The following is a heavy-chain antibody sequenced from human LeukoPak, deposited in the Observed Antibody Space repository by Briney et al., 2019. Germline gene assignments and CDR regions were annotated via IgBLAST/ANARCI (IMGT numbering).Heavy chain of an antibody. Sequence: SETLSLTCTVSGGSISSSSYYWGWIRQPPGKGLEWIGSIYYSGSTYYNPSLKSRVTISVDTSKNQFSLKLSSVTAADTAVYYCARDTYNDSSGTYYYYGMDVWGQGTTVTVSS. J-gene: IGHJ6*02. CDR3: ARDTYNDSSGTYYYYGMDV. CDR1: GGSISSSSYY. V-gene: IGHV4-39*07. D-gene: IGHD3-22*01. CDR2: IYYSGST.